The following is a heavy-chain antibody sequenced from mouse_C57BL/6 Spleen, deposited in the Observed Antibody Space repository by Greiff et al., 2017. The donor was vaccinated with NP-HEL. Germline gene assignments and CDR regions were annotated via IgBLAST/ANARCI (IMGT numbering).Heavy chain of an antibody. CDR2: IWSGGSK. CDR3: ARKTVVGYFDV. D-gene: IGHD1-1*01. Sequence: QVQLKESGPGLVQPSQSLSITCTVSGFSLTSYGVHWVRQSPGKGLEWLGVIWSGGSKDYNADFISRLSISKDNSKGQVFFKMNSLQADDTAIYYCARKTVVGYFDVWGTGTTVTVSS. V-gene: IGHV2-2*01. CDR1: GFSLTSYG. J-gene: IGHJ1*03.